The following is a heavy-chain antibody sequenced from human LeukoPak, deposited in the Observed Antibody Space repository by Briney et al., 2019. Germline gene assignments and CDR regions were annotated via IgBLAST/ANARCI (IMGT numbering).Heavy chain of an antibody. V-gene: IGHV1-2*02. J-gene: IGHJ4*02. CDR2: INPDSSFT. CDR1: GYKFIDDY. D-gene: IGHD3-16*01. Sequence: ASVKVSCKASGYKFIDDYMHWVRQAPGQGLEFMGWINPDSSFTNYAQKFKGRVTMTRDTSISTAYLEVRSLISDDTAVYYCAPTAEAYTSWWRVWGQGTLVTVSS. CDR3: APTAEAYTSWWRV.